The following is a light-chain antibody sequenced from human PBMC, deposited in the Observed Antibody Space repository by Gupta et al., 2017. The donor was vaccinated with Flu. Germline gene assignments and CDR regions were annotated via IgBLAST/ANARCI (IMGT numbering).Light chain of an antibody. Sequence: EFVLTQSPATLSLSPGERATLSGRASQSVTSYLAWYQQKPGQAPRLLIYDAPTRATGIPARFSGSGSGTEFTLTISSLQSEDFAVYYCQQHSNWPPLTFGGGTKVEIK. CDR2: DAP. CDR1: QSVTSY. CDR3: QQHSNWPPLT. V-gene: IGKV3-11*01. J-gene: IGKJ4*01.